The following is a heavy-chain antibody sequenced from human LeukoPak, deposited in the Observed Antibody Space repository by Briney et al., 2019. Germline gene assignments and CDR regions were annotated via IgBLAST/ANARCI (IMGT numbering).Heavy chain of an antibody. J-gene: IGHJ5*02. D-gene: IGHD3-9*01. Sequence: SETLSLTCAVYGGSFSGYYWSWIRQPPGKGLEWIGEINHSGSTNYNPSLKSRVTISVDTSKNQFSLKLSSVTAADTAVYYFATGGGIRYFRRVWFDPWGQGTLVTVSS. V-gene: IGHV4-34*01. CDR3: ATGGGIRYFRRVWFDP. CDR1: GGSFSGYY. CDR2: INHSGST.